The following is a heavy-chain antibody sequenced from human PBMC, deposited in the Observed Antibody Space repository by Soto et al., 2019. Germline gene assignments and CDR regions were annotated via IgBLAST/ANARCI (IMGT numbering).Heavy chain of an antibody. CDR2: MNPNSGNT. J-gene: IGHJ6*03. Sequence: GASVKVSCKASGYTFTSYDINWVRQATGQGLEWMGWMNPNSGNTGYAQKFQGRVTMTRNTSISTAYMELSSLRSEDTAVYYCARLLEYSSSSDRYYYYMDVWGKGTTVTVSS. V-gene: IGHV1-8*01. CDR1: GYTFTSYD. CDR3: ARLLEYSSSSDRYYYYMDV. D-gene: IGHD6-6*01.